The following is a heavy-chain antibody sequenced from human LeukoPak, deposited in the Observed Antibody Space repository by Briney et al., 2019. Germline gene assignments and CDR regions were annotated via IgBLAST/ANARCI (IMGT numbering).Heavy chain of an antibody. J-gene: IGHJ6*03. V-gene: IGHV5-51*01. Sequence: GESLKISCNGSGYRFTYYWIGWVRQMPGKGLEWMGIIYPDDSHIRYSPSFQGQVTITADKSTSTPYLQWSSLKASDTALYYCARHISSGNYYMDVWGKGTTVTVSS. CDR1: GYRFTYYW. CDR3: ARHISSGNYYMDV. CDR2: IYPDDSHI.